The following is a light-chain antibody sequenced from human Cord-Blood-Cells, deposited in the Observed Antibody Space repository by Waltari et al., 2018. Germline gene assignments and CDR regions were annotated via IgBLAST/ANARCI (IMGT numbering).Light chain of an antibody. J-gene: IGKJ1*01. CDR2: KAS. CDR3: QQYNSYWT. V-gene: IGKV1-5*03. CDR1: QSSSSW. Sequence: DIQMTQSPSTLSASVGYRATITCRASQSSSSWLAWYQQKPGKAPKLLIYKASSLESGVPSRFSGSGSGTEFTLTISSLQPDDFATYYCQQYNSYWTFGQGTKVEIK.